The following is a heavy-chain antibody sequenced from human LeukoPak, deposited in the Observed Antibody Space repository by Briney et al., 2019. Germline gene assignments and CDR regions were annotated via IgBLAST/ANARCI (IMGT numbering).Heavy chain of an antibody. D-gene: IGHD3-22*01. Sequence: PSETLSLTCTVSGGSISSSSYYRGWIRQPPGKGLEWIGSIYYSGSTYYNPSLKSRVTISVDTSKNQFSLKLSSVTAADTAVYYCARQYDSSGYYFIFPYYFDYWGQGTLVTVSS. CDR2: IYYSGST. CDR3: ARQYDSSGYYFIFPYYFDY. CDR1: GGSISSSSYY. J-gene: IGHJ4*02. V-gene: IGHV4-39*01.